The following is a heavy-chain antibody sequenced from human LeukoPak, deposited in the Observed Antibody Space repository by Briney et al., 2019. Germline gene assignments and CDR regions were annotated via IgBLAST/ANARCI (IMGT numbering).Heavy chain of an antibody. CDR3: ARIGYSSSSLDX. J-gene: IGHJ4*02. Sequence: GGSLRLSCVASGFPFSSYWMTWVRQAPGKGLEWVANIKQDGSKKSYVDSVKGRFTISRDNAKNSVYLQMNSLRAEDTAIYNCARIGYSSSSLDXWGXGTXVTVSS. CDR1: GFPFSSYW. V-gene: IGHV3-7*03. D-gene: IGHD6-6*01. CDR2: IKQDGSKK.